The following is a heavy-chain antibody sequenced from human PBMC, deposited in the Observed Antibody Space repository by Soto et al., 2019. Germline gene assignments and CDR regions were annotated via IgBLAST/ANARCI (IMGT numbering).Heavy chain of an antibody. CDR1: GGSISSGGYS. CDR2: IYHSGST. J-gene: IGHJ4*02. V-gene: IGHV4-30-2*01. D-gene: IGHD3-10*01. CDR3: ARLLYGSGGYYFDY. Sequence: SETLSLTCAVSGGSISSGGYSWSWIRQPPGKGLEWIGYIYHSGSTYYNPSLKSRVTISVDRSKNQFSLKLSSVTAADTAVYYCARLLYGSGGYYFDYWGQGTLVTVSS.